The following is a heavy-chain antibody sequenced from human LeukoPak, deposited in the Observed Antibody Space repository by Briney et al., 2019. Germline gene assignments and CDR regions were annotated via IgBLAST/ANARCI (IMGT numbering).Heavy chain of an antibody. Sequence: GGSLRLSCAASQFSFSRNWMSWVRQAPGKGLEWVSVIYSGGSTYYADSVKGRFTISRDNSKNTLYLQMNSLRAEDTAVYYCARAPAIYGSGSYLGYWGQGTLVTVSS. J-gene: IGHJ4*02. CDR1: QFSFSRNW. V-gene: IGHV3-53*01. CDR2: IYSGGST. D-gene: IGHD3-10*01. CDR3: ARAPAIYGSGSYLGY.